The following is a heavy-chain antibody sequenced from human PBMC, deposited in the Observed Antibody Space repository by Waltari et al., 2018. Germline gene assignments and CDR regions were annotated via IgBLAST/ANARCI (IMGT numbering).Heavy chain of an antibody. CDR3: ARGNRGSGWSY. Sequence: QVTLKESGPALVKPTQTLTLTCTFPGFSISATGTGVNWIRQPPGKALEWLATIYWDDDKYYSTSLKSRLTISKDTSKNQVVLTMTIMDPVDTATYYCARGNRGSGWSYWGQGVLVTVSS. J-gene: IGHJ4*02. CDR1: GFSISATGTG. D-gene: IGHD6-13*01. CDR2: IYWDDDK. V-gene: IGHV2-70*01.